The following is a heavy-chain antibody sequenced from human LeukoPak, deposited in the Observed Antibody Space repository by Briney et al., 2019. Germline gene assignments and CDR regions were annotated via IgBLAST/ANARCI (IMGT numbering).Heavy chain of an antibody. J-gene: IGHJ4*02. Sequence: GGSLRLSCAASGFXFSNWAITWVRQAPGMGLEWVSSISGDGSGTYYADSVKGRFTVSRDNSKDTLYLEINSLRVEDTAVYYCAKWAGSGEQTKRYFGPFDFWGQGTLVTVSS. CDR2: ISGDGSGT. D-gene: IGHD1/OR15-1a*01. CDR3: AKWAGSGEQTKRYFGPFDF. CDR1: GFXFSNWA. V-gene: IGHV3-23*01.